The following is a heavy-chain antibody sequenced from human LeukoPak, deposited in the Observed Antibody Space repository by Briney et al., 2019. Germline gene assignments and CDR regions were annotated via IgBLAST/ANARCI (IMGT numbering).Heavy chain of an antibody. CDR2: INHSGST. Sequence: SETLSLTCAVYGGSFSGYYWSWIRQPPGKGLEWIGEINHSGSTNYNPSLKSRVTISVDTSKNQFSLKLSSVTAADTAVYYCASGRWATGYQLLYFDYWGQGTLVTVSS. D-gene: IGHD2-2*01. CDR3: ASGRWATGYQLLYFDY. J-gene: IGHJ4*02. CDR1: GGSFSGYY. V-gene: IGHV4-34*01.